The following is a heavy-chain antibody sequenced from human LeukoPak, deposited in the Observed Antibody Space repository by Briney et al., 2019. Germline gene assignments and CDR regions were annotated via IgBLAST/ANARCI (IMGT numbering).Heavy chain of an antibody. CDR2: IYTRGST. Sequence: LETLSLTCTVSGGSINNYYWSWIRQPAGKGLEWIGRIYTRGSTNYNPSLKSRVTMSVDTSKNQFSLKLSSVTAADTAVYYCARGRYCSADTCSRGDAFDIWGQGTMVSVSS. CDR3: ARGRYCSADTCSRGDAFDI. V-gene: IGHV4-4*07. CDR1: GGSINNYY. D-gene: IGHD2-15*01. J-gene: IGHJ3*02.